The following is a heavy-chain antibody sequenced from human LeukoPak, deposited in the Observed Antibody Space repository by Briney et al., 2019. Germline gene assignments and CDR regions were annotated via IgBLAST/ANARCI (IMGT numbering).Heavy chain of an antibody. V-gene: IGHV4-59*08. Sequence: SETLSLTCTVSGGSISGKYWSWIRQPLGKGPEWIGYIFYVGSTIYNPSLKSRVTISVDTSKSQLSLQLSSVTAADTAVYYCARIITGTVALDYWGQGTLVTVSS. CDR1: GGSISGKY. J-gene: IGHJ4*02. D-gene: IGHD1-14*01. CDR3: ARIITGTVALDY. CDR2: IFYVGST.